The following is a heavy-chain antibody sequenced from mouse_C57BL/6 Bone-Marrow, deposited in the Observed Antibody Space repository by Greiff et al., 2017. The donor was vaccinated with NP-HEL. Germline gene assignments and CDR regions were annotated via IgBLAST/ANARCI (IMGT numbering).Heavy chain of an antibody. D-gene: IGHD1-1*01. CDR3: AREFITTVVATDYYAMDY. J-gene: IGHJ4*01. Sequence: EVMLVESGGDLVKPGGSLKLSCAASGFTFSSYGMSWVRQTPDKRLEWVATISSGGSYTYYPDSVKGRFTISRDNAKNTLYLQMSSLKSEDTAMYYCAREFITTVVATDYYAMDYWGQGTSVTVSS. V-gene: IGHV5-6*01. CDR1: GFTFSSYG. CDR2: ISSGGSYT.